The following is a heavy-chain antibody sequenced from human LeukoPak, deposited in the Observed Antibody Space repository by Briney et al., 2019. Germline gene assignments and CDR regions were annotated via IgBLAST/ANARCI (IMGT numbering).Heavy chain of an antibody. D-gene: IGHD2-2*02. CDR3: ARAYCSSTSCYTYWFDP. Sequence: ASVKVSCKASGGTFSSYAISWVRQAPGQGLEWMGGIIPIFGTANYAQKFQGRVTITTDESTSTAYMELSSLRSEDTAVYYCARAYCSSTSCYTYWFDPWGQGTLVTVCS. CDR2: IIPIFGTA. V-gene: IGHV1-69*05. CDR1: GGTFSSYA. J-gene: IGHJ5*02.